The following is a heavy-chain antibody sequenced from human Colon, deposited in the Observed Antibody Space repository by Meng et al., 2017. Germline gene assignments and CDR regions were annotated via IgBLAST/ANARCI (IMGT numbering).Heavy chain of an antibody. J-gene: IGHJ4*02. Sequence: EVQLVESGGGLVKPGGSLRLSCAASGFSFSDSVMSWVGQSPGKGLEWVSSVSSDAKIYYADSLKGRFTISRDNAQNSLFLEMTSLRAEDTAVYYCSRISIFGVVFFDLWGQGTLVTVSS. D-gene: IGHD3-3*01. CDR3: SRISIFGVVFFDL. V-gene: IGHV3-69-1*01. CDR1: GFSFSDSV. CDR2: VSSDAKI.